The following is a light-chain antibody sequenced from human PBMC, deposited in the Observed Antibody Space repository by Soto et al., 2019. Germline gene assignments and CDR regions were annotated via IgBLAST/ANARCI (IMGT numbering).Light chain of an antibody. Sequence: QSALTQPASVSGSPGQSITISCTGTSSDVGSYNLVSWYQQHPRKAPKLMIYEGIKRLSGVSNRFSGAKSANAASLTISGLQADDGAVYYCCSYVGRSTPGVFGGGTKLTVL. J-gene: IGLJ2*01. CDR1: SSDVGSYNL. CDR2: EGI. CDR3: CSYVGRSTPGV. V-gene: IGLV2-23*01.